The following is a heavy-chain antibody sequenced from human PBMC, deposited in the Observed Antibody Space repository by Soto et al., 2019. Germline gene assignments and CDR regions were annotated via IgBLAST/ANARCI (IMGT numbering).Heavy chain of an antibody. Sequence: EVELVESGGGLVQPGGSLRLSCEGSGFTFSSFWMSWVRQIPEKGLEWVAAIQSDGSETHYGDSVKGRFTICRDNRKKSRNLQMNSQGEEDTAGYYCAREYMWGKGALVTVSS. D-gene: IGHD1-1*01. CDR3: AREYM. CDR1: GFTFSSFW. V-gene: IGHV3-7*01. J-gene: IGHJ4*02. CDR2: IQSDGSET.